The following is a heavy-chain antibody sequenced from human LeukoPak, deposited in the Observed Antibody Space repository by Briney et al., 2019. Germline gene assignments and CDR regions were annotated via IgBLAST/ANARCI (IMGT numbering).Heavy chain of an antibody. CDR1: GGSISSGDYY. Sequence: PSETLSLTCTVSGGSISSGDYYWSWIRQPPGKGLEWIGYIYYSGSTYYNPSLKSRVTISVDTSKNQFSLKLSSVTAADTAVYYCARLSSWNYIVYWGQGTLVTVSS. V-gene: IGHV4-30-4*08. D-gene: IGHD1-7*01. CDR3: ARLSSWNYIVY. CDR2: IYYSGST. J-gene: IGHJ4*02.